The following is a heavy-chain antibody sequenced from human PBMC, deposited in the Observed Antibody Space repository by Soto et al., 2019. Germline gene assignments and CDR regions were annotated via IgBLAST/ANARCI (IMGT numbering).Heavy chain of an antibody. J-gene: IGHJ5*01. V-gene: IGHV5-51*01. CDR2: IYPGDSDT. CDR1: GYSFTSYW. Sequence: PGESLKISCKGSGYSFTSYWIGWVRQMPGKGLEWMGIIYPGDSDTRYSPSFQGQVTISADKSISTAYLQWSSLKASDTAMYYCARARYSSGLVGWFDFWGQGTLVTVSS. D-gene: IGHD6-19*01. CDR3: ARARYSSGLVGWFDF.